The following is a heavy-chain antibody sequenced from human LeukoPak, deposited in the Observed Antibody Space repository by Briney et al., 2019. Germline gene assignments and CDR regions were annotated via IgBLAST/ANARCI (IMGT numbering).Heavy chain of an antibody. J-gene: IGHJ4*02. CDR3: ARDRAAGDFDY. Sequence: ASVKVSCKASGYTFTGYYMHWVRQAPGQGLEWMGRINPNSGGTNYAQKFQGRATMTRDTSISTAYMELSRLRSDDTAVYYCARDRAAGDFDYWGQGTLVTVSS. CDR2: INPNSGGT. CDR1: GYTFTGYY. V-gene: IGHV1-2*06. D-gene: IGHD6-13*01.